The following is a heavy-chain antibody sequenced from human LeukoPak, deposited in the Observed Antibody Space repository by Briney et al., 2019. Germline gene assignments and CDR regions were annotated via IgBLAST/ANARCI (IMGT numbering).Heavy chain of an antibody. CDR2: IHRRSGGT. D-gene: IGHD2-21*01. Sequence: GSVKVSCQASGDSFTGDYLHWVRQAPGQGPEWVGCIHRRSGGTTYSQKFRGRVAMTIDTSMSTAYMDLSRLTSDDTAMYYCSTAPIPEYYFDSWGQGTLVTVSS. V-gene: IGHV1-2*02. CDR1: GDSFTGDY. CDR3: STAPIPEYYFDS. J-gene: IGHJ4*02.